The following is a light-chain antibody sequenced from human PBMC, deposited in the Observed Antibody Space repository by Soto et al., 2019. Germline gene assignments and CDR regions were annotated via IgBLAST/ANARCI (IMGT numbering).Light chain of an antibody. J-gene: IGKJ1*01. CDR2: GAS. CDR1: QSVSSSF. CDR3: QQYGSSPWT. V-gene: IGKV3-20*01. Sequence: EIVLTQSPRTLALSPGERATLSCRASQSVSSSFLAWYQQKPGQAPRLLIYGASSRATGIPDRFSGSGSGTDFTLTLSRLEPEYFAVYYCQQYGSSPWTFGQGTKVDIK.